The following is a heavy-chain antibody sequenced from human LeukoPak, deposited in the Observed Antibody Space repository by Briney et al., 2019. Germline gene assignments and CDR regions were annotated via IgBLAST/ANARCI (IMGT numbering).Heavy chain of an antibody. D-gene: IGHD3-16*02. V-gene: IGHV3-21*04. Sequence: GGSLRLSCAASGFTFSSYSMNWVRQAPGKGLEWVSSISSSSSYIYYADSVKGRFTISRDNAKNSLFLQMKSLRAEDTAVYYCARDGQPFHDYGWGTYRFSYYGMDVWGQGTTVTVSS. CDR2: ISSSSSYI. J-gene: IGHJ6*02. CDR3: ARDGQPFHDYGWGTYRFSYYGMDV. CDR1: GFTFSSYS.